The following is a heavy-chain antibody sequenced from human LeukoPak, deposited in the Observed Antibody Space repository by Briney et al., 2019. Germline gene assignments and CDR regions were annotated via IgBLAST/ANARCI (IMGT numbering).Heavy chain of an antibody. J-gene: IGHJ5*02. D-gene: IGHD2-8*01. CDR3: ARENYGTNGVCWAFDP. CDR2: IYYTGST. Sequence: SETLSLTCTVSGGSISSSDYYWSWIRQPPGKGLEWLGNIYYTGSTSYNPSLKSRVTISVDTFRNQFSLHLSSVTAADTAVYYCARENYGTNGVCWAFDPWGQGTLVTVSS. V-gene: IGHV4-39*07. CDR1: GGSISSSDYY.